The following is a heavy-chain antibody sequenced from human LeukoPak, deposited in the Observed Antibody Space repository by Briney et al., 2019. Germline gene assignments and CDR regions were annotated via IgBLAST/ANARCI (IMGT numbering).Heavy chain of an antibody. Sequence: GGSLRLSCAASGFTFSSYSMNWVRQAPGKGLEWVSYISSSSSTIYYADSVKGRFTISRDNAKNSLYLQMNSLRAEDTAVYYCARTVVVSSYDAFDIWGQGTVVTVSS. CDR2: ISSSSSTI. D-gene: IGHD3-22*01. J-gene: IGHJ3*02. V-gene: IGHV3-48*01. CDR3: ARTVVVSSYDAFDI. CDR1: GFTFSSYS.